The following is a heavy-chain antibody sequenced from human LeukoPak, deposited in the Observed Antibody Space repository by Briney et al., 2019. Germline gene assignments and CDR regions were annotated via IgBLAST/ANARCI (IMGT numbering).Heavy chain of an antibody. Sequence: GGSLRPSCAASGFTFDDYGMSWVRQGPGKGLEWVSAINWNGDGTGYADSVRGRFTISRDSAKNSLYLQMNSLRAEDAALYYCARCSRSSTDCYSEFDIWGQGTMVTVSS. CDR3: ARCSRSSTDCYSEFDI. D-gene: IGHD2-2*02. V-gene: IGHV3-20*04. CDR2: INWNGDGT. CDR1: GFTFDDYG. J-gene: IGHJ3*02.